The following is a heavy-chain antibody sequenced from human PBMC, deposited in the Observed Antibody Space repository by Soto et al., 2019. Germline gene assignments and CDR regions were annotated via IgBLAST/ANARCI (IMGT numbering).Heavy chain of an antibody. J-gene: IGHJ5*02. Sequence: QVQLVQSGAEVKKPGASVKVSCKASGYTFTNYEINWVRQATGQGLEWVGWMNPGSGNTDYAHKFQARVTMTRNISISTAYMELSRLGSADTAIYYCARMASSGSLNWFDPWGQGTLVTVSS. D-gene: IGHD3-10*01. CDR1: GYTFTNYE. V-gene: IGHV1-8*01. CDR2: MNPGSGNT. CDR3: ARMASSGSLNWFDP.